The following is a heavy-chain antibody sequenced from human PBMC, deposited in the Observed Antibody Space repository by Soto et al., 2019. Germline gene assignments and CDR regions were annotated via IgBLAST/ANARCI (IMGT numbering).Heavy chain of an antibody. CDR1: GYTFSDHY. CDR3: ARTETGAY. V-gene: IGHV1-2*02. D-gene: IGHD3-10*01. J-gene: IGHJ4*02. CDR2: ITPNSGGT. Sequence: QVQLVQSGAEVKKPGASVKVSCKASGYTFSDHYMHWVRQAPGQGLEWRGWITPNSGGTKYARKIQGRVIMTRDTSISTAYMELSRLTSDDTAVYYCARTETGAYWGQGTLVTVSS.